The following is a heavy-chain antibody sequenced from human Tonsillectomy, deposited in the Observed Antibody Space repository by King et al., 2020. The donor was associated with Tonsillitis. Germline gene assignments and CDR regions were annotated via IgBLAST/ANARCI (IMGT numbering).Heavy chain of an antibody. V-gene: IGHV3-30*04. J-gene: IGHJ4*02. Sequence: VQLVESGGGVVQPGRSLRLSCAASGFTFSSYAMHWVRQAPGKGLEWVAVISYDGSSKYYADSVKGRFTISRDNSKNTLYLQMNSLRAEDTAVYYRVRDWLDDSSGYLDYWGQGTLVTVSS. CDR2: ISYDGSSK. CDR3: VRDWLDDSSGYLDY. D-gene: IGHD3-22*01. CDR1: GFTFSSYA.